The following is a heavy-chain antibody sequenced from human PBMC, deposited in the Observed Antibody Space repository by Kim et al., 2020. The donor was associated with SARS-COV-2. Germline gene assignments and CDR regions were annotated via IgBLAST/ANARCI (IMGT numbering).Heavy chain of an antibody. D-gene: IGHD3-10*01. J-gene: IGHJ6*02. CDR2: ISASGGNT. Sequence: GGSLRLSCAASGFSFSTYAMTWVRQAPGKGLEWVSAISASGGNTYYADTVKGRLAISRDNSKNTLYLQMNSLRAEDTAVYYCAKGSWYGDYYYYTMDIWCQGTTVTVS. CDR1: GFSFSTYA. V-gene: IGHV3-23*01. CDR3: AKGSWYGDYYYYTMDI.